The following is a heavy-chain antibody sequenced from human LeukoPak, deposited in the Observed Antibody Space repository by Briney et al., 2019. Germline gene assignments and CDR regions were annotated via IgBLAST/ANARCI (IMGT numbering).Heavy chain of an antibody. CDR1: GFTFSRFS. CDR3: ARMYTYGRC. J-gene: IGHJ4*02. CDR2: LKEDGSEE. V-gene: IGHV3-7*01. D-gene: IGHD1-1*01. Sequence: GGSLRLSCAASGFTFSRFSMSWVRQAPGKGLEWVANLKEDGSEEYYLDSVKGRFTISRDNAKNSLYLQMNSLRAEDTAVYYCARMYTYGRCWGQGTLVTVSS.